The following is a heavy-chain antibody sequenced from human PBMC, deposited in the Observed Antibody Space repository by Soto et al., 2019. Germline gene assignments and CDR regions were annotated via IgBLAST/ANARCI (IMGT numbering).Heavy chain of an antibody. V-gene: IGHV1-24*01. Sequence: GASVKVSCKVSGYTLTELSMHWVRQAPGKGLEWMGGFDPEDGETIYAQKFQGRVTMTEDTSTDTAYTELSSLRSEDTAVYYCATARPTMNYYYYYMDVWGKGTTVTVSS. D-gene: IGHD2-2*01. J-gene: IGHJ6*03. CDR2: FDPEDGET. CDR3: ATARPTMNYYYYYMDV. CDR1: GYTLTELS.